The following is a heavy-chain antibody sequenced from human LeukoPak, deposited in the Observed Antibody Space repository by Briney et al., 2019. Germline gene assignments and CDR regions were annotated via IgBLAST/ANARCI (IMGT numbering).Heavy chain of an antibody. D-gene: IGHD3-3*01. J-gene: IGHJ4*02. CDR3: AKGGQRYDFWRFDY. V-gene: IGHV3-23*01. CDR2: ISGSGGST. Sequence: GGSLRLSCVASGFTFSTYAMSWVRQAPGKGLEWVSSISGSGGSTYYAEFVKGRSTISRDNSKNTLYLQMNSLRAEDTAVYYCAKGGQRYDFWRFDYWGRGTLVTVSS. CDR1: GFTFSTYA.